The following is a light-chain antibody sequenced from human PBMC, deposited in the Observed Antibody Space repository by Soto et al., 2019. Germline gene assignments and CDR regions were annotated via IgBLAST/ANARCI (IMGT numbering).Light chain of an antibody. V-gene: IGKV3-15*01. CDR1: QSVSSN. J-gene: IGKJ5*01. CDR3: QTYHNCPIT. CDR2: DAS. Sequence: EIVMTQYPSTLSVSPGESSTLSCMASQSVSSNLAWHQQKPCQSPRILMYDASTRATGISARFSGSGSGTEFTLTISSLQSEDFAVYYCQTYHNCPITVGPGTRLEIK.